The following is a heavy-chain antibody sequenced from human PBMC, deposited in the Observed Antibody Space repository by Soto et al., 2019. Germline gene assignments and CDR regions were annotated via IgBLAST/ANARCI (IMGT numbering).Heavy chain of an antibody. CDR1: GGIFSDLA. J-gene: IGHJ6*02. CDR3: ATWWSTGGLGNYCYGMDV. CDR2: IMPIFGRP. Sequence: QVQLVQSGAEVKKPGSSMKVSCKASGGIFSDLAFSWVRQAPGQGPEWMGGIMPIFGRPDYAQKFRGRVTITADEPTSKANVELRTVTSEDTAVFYCATWWSTGGLGNYCYGMDVWGRGTTVTVSS. V-gene: IGHV1-69*12. D-gene: IGHD2-8*02.